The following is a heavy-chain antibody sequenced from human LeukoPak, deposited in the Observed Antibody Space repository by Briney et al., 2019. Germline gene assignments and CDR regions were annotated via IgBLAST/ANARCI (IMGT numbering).Heavy chain of an antibody. Sequence: GGSLRLSCAASGFTFSSFAMSWVRQTPGKGLEWVSTISHDGGSTYFADSVKGRFTISRDNSKSTLYLQMNSLRAEDTALYFCAKDFSSGLLDYWGQGTLVAVSS. J-gene: IGHJ4*02. CDR3: AKDFSSGLLDY. D-gene: IGHD6-19*01. CDR2: ISHDGGST. V-gene: IGHV3-23*01. CDR1: GFTFSSFA.